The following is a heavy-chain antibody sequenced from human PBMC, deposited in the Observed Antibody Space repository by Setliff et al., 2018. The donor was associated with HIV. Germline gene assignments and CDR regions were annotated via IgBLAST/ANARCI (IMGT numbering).Heavy chain of an antibody. CDR2: ISAYDGDT. Sequence: ASVKVSCKASNYTFTNYAITWVRQAPGQRPEWMGWISAYDGDTKYAQKFHNRLSMTADTSTTTAYMDLRGLTSDDTGVYYCARGVGAAGDYWGQGTQVTVSS. V-gene: IGHV1-18*01. CDR1: NYTFTNYA. J-gene: IGHJ4*02. D-gene: IGHD1-26*01. CDR3: ARGVGAAGDY.